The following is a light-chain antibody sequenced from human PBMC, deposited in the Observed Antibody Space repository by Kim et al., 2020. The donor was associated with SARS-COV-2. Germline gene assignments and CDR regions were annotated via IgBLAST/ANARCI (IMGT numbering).Light chain of an antibody. CDR1: SLRSYY. J-gene: IGLJ2*01. V-gene: IGLV3-19*01. CDR3: NSRDSNDNVV. Sequence: VALGQTVRITCQGDSLRSYYATWYQQKPGQAPIVVIYGKNNRPSGSPGRFSGSSSGNTASLTITETQAGDEADYYCNSRDSNDNVVFGGGTKLTVL. CDR2: GKN.